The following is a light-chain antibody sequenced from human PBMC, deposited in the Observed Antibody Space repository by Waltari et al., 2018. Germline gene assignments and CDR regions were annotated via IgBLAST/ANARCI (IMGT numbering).Light chain of an antibody. J-gene: IGLJ2*01. CDR3: QVWDSNTAV. Sequence: SYALTQPLSVSVALGQTARMTGGGNNIGGKNVHWYQQKPGQAPVLVIYRDSNRPSGIPERFSGSNSGNTATLTISRAQAGDEADFYCQVWDSNTAVFGGGTKLTVL. CDR1: NIGGKN. CDR2: RDS. V-gene: IGLV3-9*01.